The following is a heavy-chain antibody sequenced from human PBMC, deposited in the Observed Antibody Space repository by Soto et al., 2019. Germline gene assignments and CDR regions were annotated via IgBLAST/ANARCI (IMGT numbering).Heavy chain of an antibody. D-gene: IGHD4-4*01. Sequence: QVHLVESGGGVVQPGRSLRLSCAASGFSFNDHAIHWVRQAPGRGLEWVALISYDGSNKYFADSVKGRFTISRDNSKNTLSLHMNSLRSEDKAVYYCARQCIGARKYHYRNLDVWGQGTPVTVSS. J-gene: IGHJ6*02. V-gene: IGHV3-30-3*01. CDR2: ISYDGSNK. CDR1: GFSFNDHA. CDR3: ARQCIGARKYHYRNLDV.